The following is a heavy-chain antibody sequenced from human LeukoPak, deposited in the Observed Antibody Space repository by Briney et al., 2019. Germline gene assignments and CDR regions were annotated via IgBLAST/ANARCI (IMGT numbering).Heavy chain of an antibody. CDR3: AIGEMATNAFDI. CDR1: GYTFTSYY. CDR2: INPSGGST. V-gene: IGHV1-46*01. D-gene: IGHD5-24*01. Sequence: GASVKVSCKASGYTFTSYYMHWVRQAPGQGLEWMGIINPSGGSTRYAQKFQGRVTMTRDTSTSTVYMELSSLRSEDTAVYYCAIGEMATNAFDIWGQGTMVIVSS. J-gene: IGHJ3*02.